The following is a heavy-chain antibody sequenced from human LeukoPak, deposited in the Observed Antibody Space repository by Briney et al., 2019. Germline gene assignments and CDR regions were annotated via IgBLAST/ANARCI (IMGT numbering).Heavy chain of an antibody. Sequence: PGGTLRLSCAASGFTFSSYSMNWVRQAPGKGLEWASSISSSSSSYIYYADSVKGRFTISRDNAKNSLYLQMNSLRAEDTAVYYCARSHYGDYVDYWGQGTLVTVSS. J-gene: IGHJ4*02. CDR1: GFTFSSYS. CDR3: ARSHYGDYVDY. CDR2: ISSSSSSYI. D-gene: IGHD4-17*01. V-gene: IGHV3-21*01.